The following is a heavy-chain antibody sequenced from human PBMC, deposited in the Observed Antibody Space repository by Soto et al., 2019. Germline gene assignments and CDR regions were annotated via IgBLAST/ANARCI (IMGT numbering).Heavy chain of an antibody. Sequence: GASVKVSCKACGYTFTSFYIHWVRQAHGQGLEWMGIINPSGGSTTYAQKFLGRVTISRDNSKNTLYLQMNSLRAEDTAVYYCAKDAGGDTAPLYYFDYWGQGTLVTVYS. CDR2: INPSGGST. CDR3: AKDAGGDTAPLYYFDY. CDR1: GYTFTSFY. D-gene: IGHD2-21*01. J-gene: IGHJ4*02. V-gene: IGHV1-46*01.